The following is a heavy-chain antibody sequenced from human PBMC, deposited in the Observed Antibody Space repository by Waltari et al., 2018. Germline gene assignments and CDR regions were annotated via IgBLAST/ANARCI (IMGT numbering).Heavy chain of an antibody. J-gene: IGHJ6*02. CDR3: ARGTLGKDFWSGYSHYYYYYGMDV. D-gene: IGHD3-3*01. V-gene: IGHV4-59*11. CDR2: IYYSGST. Sequence: QVQLQESGPGLVKPSETLSLTCTVSGGSISSHYWSWIRQPPGKGLEWIGYIYYSGSTTSNPSLKSRVTISVVTSKNQFSLKLSSVTAADTAVYYCARGTLGKDFWSGYSHYYYYYGMDVWGQGTTVTVSS. CDR1: GGSISSHY.